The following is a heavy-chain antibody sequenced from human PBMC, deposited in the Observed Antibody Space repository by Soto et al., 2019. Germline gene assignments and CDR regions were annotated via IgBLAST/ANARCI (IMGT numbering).Heavy chain of an antibody. CDR3: SKDRRGVWAVLDS. CDR1: GFRFSNYG. Sequence: GGSLRLSCAASGFRFSNYGMHLVRQSPGKGLEWVAFISYDGSSKYHADSVKGRFTISRDNSKNTLHLQMNSLRAEDTAVYYCSKDRRGVWAVLDSWGKGTPVTVSS. CDR2: ISYDGSSK. D-gene: IGHD1-26*01. J-gene: IGHJ4*02. V-gene: IGHV3-30*02.